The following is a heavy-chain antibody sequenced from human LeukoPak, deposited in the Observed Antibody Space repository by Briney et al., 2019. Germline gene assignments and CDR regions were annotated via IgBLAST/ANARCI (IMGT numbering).Heavy chain of an antibody. CDR3: ARCIAVAANWIDP. V-gene: IGHV4-61*02. CDR1: GGSISSGSYY. CDR2: IYTSGST. J-gene: IGHJ5*02. Sequence: PSQTLSLTCTVSGGSISSGSYYWSWTRQPAGKGLEWIGRIYTSGSTNYNPSLKSRVTISVDTSKNQFSLKLSSVTAADTAVYYCARCIAVAANWIDPWGQGTLVTVSS. D-gene: IGHD6-19*01.